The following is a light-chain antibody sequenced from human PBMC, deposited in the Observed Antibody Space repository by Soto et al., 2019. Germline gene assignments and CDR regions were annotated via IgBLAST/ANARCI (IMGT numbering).Light chain of an antibody. Sequence: QSVLTQPPSASGSPGQSVTISCSGTSSDVGGYNYVSWYQQHPGKAPKLMIYEVSKRPSGVPDRFSGSKSGNTASLTVSGLQAEDEADYYCISYAGTAYDFGTGTKVTVL. CDR1: SSDVGGYNY. CDR2: EVS. CDR3: ISYAGTAYD. V-gene: IGLV2-8*01. J-gene: IGLJ1*01.